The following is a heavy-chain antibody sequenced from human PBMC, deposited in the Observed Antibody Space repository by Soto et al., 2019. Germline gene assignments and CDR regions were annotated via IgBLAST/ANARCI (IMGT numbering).Heavy chain of an antibody. V-gene: IGHV5-51*01. CDR3: ARQGYSYGYDY. CDR2: IYPGDSDT. D-gene: IGHD5-18*01. Sequence: GESLNISCQGSGNSYTTYWIAWVRQMPGKGLEWMGIIYPGDSDTRYSPSFQGQVTISADKSISTAYLQWSSLKASDTAMYYCARQGYSYGYDYWGQGTQVTVSS. J-gene: IGHJ4*02. CDR1: GNSYTTYW.